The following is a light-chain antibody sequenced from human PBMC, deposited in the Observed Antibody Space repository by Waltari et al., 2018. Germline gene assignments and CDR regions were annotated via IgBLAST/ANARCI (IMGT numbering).Light chain of an antibody. J-gene: IGLJ3*02. V-gene: IGLV1-40*01. CDR2: CNI. Sequence: QSVLTQPPSVSGAPGQRVTISCTGTSSNIGAGYDVHWFQQLPGTAPRLLILCNINRPSGVPDRFSGSKSGTSASLVITGLHAADEAEYYCQSYDSGLSGSVFGGGTKLTVL. CDR1: SSNIGAGYD. CDR3: QSYDSGLSGSV.